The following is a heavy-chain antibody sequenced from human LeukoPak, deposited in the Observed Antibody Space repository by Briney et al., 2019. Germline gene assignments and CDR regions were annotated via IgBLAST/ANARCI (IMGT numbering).Heavy chain of an antibody. CDR2: INPTGGST. Sequence: ASVKVSCKASGYRFTSQYVHWVRQASGQGLEWMGIINPTGGSTRNAQKFQGRFSMTGDTSTSTVYMELSRLRSEDTAVYYCASFYNTDDALDIWGQGTMVTVSS. V-gene: IGHV1-46*01. CDR1: GYRFTSQY. D-gene: IGHD1-1*01. J-gene: IGHJ3*02. CDR3: ASFYNTDDALDI.